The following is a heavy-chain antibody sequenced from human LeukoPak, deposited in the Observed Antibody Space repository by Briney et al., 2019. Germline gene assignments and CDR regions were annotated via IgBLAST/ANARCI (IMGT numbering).Heavy chain of an antibody. J-gene: IGHJ4*02. V-gene: IGHV1-2*02. D-gene: IGHD3-10*01. Sequence: ASVKVSCKASGYTFTGYYMHWVRQAPGQGLEWMGWINPNSGGTNYAQKFQGRVTMTRDTSISTAYMELSRLRSDDTAVYYCASGAYGSGSYYNRALRQPFDYWGQGTLVTVSS. CDR3: ASGAYGSGSYYNRALRQPFDY. CDR2: INPNSGGT. CDR1: GYTFTGYY.